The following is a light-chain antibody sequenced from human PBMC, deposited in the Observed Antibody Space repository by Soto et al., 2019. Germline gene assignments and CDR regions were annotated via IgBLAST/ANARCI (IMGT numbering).Light chain of an antibody. V-gene: IGKV1-9*01. J-gene: IGKJ3*01. Sequence: DIQLTQSPSFLSASVGDRVTITCRASQGISSYLAWYQQKPGKAPKLLIYAASTLPRGVPSRFSGSGSGTEFTLTISSLQPEDFATYYCQQLNSYPLTFGPGTKVDIK. CDR2: AAS. CDR1: QGISSY. CDR3: QQLNSYPLT.